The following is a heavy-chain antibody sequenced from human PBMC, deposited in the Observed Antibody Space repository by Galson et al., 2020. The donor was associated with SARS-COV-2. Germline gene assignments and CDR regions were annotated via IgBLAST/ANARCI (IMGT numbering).Heavy chain of an antibody. V-gene: IGHV4-59*01. CDR2: RFYSGST. CDR3: ARGPQLKSWSGIVGGTTVGFSFDI. CDR1: GGLFNIYY. J-gene: IGHJ4*02. Sequence: SETLSLTCTVSGGLFNIYYWSWIRQPPGKGLEWIGYRFYSGSTYYNPSLKSRVPISSDTSKKQFSLRLSSVTAADTAFYYCARGPQLKSWSGIVGGTTVGFSFDIWGQGTLVTVSS. D-gene: IGHD1-26*01.